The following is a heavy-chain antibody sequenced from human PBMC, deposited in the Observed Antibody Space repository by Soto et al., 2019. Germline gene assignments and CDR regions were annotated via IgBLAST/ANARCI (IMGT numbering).Heavy chain of an antibody. D-gene: IGHD2-8*01. CDR3: ANCIVEMATINDFDY. CDR1: EFTFNTNA. CDR2: ISGSGGST. Sequence: EVQLLESGGGLVRPGGSLSISCAPSEFTFNTNALCWVPQAPGRGLEWVSEISGSGGSTYYADSVKGRFTISRDNSKNTLYLQMNSLRAEDTAVYYCANCIVEMATINDFDYWGQGTLVTVSS. J-gene: IGHJ4*02. V-gene: IGHV3-23*01.